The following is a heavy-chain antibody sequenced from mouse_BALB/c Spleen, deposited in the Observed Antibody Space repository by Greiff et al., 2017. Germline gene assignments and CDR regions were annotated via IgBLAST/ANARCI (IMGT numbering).Heavy chain of an antibody. D-gene: IGHD1-1*01. CDR1: GFSLTSYG. CDR2: IWSDGST. Sequence: QVQLKESGPDLVAPSQSLSITCTVSGFSLTSYGVHWVRQPPGKGLEWLVVIWSDGSTTYNSALKSRLSISKDNSKSQVFLKMNSLQTDDTAMYYCARHEGDYGGYFDYWGQGTTLTVSS. V-gene: IGHV2-6-2*01. CDR3: ARHEGDYGGYFDY. J-gene: IGHJ2*01.